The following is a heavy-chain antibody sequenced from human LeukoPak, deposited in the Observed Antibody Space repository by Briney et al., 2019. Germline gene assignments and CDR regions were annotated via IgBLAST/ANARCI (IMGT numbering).Heavy chain of an antibody. CDR1: GYTFTSYG. D-gene: IGHD5-12*01. J-gene: IGHJ6*03. CDR3: ARGVATTNLPQYYYYMDV. V-gene: IGHV1-18*01. CDR2: ISAYNGNT. Sequence: ASVKVSCKASGYTFTSYGISWVRQAPGQGLEWMGWISAYNGNTNYAQKLQGRVTMTTDTSTSTAYMELRSLRSDDTAVYYCARGVATTNLPQYYYYMDVWGKGTTVTVSS.